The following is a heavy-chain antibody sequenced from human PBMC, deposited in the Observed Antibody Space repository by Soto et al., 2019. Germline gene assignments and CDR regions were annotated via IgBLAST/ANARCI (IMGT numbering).Heavy chain of an antibody. Sequence: QVQLVESGGGVVQPGRSLRLSCAASGFTFSSYAMHWVRQAPGKGLEWVAVISYDGSNKYYADSVKGRFTISRDNSKNTLVLQMNSLRAEDTAVYYCARDYDFWSGYLHYYYGMDVWGQGTTVTVSS. D-gene: IGHD3-3*01. V-gene: IGHV3-30-3*01. J-gene: IGHJ6*02. CDR2: ISYDGSNK. CDR3: ARDYDFWSGYLHYYYGMDV. CDR1: GFTFSSYA.